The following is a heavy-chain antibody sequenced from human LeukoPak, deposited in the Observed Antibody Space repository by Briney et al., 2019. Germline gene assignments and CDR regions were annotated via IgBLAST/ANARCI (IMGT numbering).Heavy chain of an antibody. CDR2: ISAYNGNT. CDR1: GYTFTSYG. Sequence: ASVKVSFKASGYTFTSYGISWVRQAPGQGLEWMGWISAYNGNTNYAQKLQGRVTMTTDTSTSTAYMELRSLRSDDTAVYYCARDGPGGYNSALFDYWGQGTLVTVSS. CDR3: ARDGPGGYNSALFDY. D-gene: IGHD5-24*01. J-gene: IGHJ4*02. V-gene: IGHV1-18*01.